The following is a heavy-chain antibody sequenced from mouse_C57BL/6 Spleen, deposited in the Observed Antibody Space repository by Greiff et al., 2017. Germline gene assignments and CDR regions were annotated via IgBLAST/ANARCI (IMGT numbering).Heavy chain of an antibody. CDR3: SRDYSNYWFAY. CDR1: GYAFSSSW. J-gene: IGHJ3*01. Sequence: QVQLQQSGPELVKPGASVKISCKASGYAFSSSWMNWVKQRPGKGLEWSGRIYPGDGDTNYNGKFKGKATLTADKSSSTAYMQLSSLTSEDSAVYFCSRDYSNYWFAYWGQGTLVTVSA. CDR2: IYPGDGDT. V-gene: IGHV1-82*01. D-gene: IGHD2-5*01.